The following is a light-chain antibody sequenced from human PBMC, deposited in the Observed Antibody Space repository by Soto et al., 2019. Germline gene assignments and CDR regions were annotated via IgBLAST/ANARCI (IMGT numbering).Light chain of an antibody. CDR3: QQRSNWPPT. J-gene: IGKJ5*01. CDR2: GAS. V-gene: IGKV3-15*01. Sequence: VVMTQSPATLSVSPGERVILSCRASQSVSSNLVWYQQKPGQAPRVLIYGASTRATGIPARFSGSGSGTEFTLTISSLQSEDFAVYYCQQRSNWPPTFGQGTRLEIK. CDR1: QSVSSN.